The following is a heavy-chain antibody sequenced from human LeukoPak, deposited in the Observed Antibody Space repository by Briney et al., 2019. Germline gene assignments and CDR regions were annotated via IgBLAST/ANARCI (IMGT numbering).Heavy chain of an antibody. Sequence: PSETLSLTCTVSGGSISSYYWSWIRQPAGKGLEWIGRIYTSGSTNYNPSLKSRVTISVDKSKNQFSLKLSSVTAADTVVYYCAREPPIAVAGTIDYWGQGTLVTVSS. CDR2: IYTSGST. D-gene: IGHD6-19*01. CDR1: GGSISSYY. CDR3: AREPPIAVAGTIDY. V-gene: IGHV4-4*07. J-gene: IGHJ4*02.